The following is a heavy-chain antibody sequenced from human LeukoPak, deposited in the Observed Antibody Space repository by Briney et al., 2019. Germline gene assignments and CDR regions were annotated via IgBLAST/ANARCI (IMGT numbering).Heavy chain of an antibody. V-gene: IGHV4-34*01. CDR2: INHSGST. CDR3: AGANLKAPFFDI. Sequence: SETLSLTCAVYGGSFSGYYWSWIRQPPGKGLEWIGEINHSGSTNYNPSLKSRVTISVDTSKNQFSLKLSSVTAADTAVYYCAGANLKAPFFDIWGQGTMVTVSS. CDR1: GGSFSGYY. J-gene: IGHJ3*02.